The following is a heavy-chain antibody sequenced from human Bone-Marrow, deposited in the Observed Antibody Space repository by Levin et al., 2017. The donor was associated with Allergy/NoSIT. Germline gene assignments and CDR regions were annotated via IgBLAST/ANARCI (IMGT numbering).Heavy chain of an antibody. V-gene: IGHV4-39*01. CDR1: GGSISSSPYY. CDR2: IYHSGTT. J-gene: IGHJ5*02. CDR3: ARLTRIATAAFS. Sequence: PSETLSLTCTVSGGSISSSPYYWGWIRQPPGKGLEWIGSIYHSGTTYYNLSLKSRVTISVDTSQNQFSLKLSSVTAADTAIYYCARLTRIATAAFSWGQGTLVTVSS. D-gene: IGHD6-13*01.